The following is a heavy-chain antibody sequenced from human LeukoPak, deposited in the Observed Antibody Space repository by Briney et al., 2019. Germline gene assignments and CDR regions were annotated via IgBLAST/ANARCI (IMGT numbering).Heavy chain of an antibody. Sequence: VAPVKVSCKASGGTFSSYAISWVRQAPGQGLEWMGGIIPIFGTANYAQKFQGRVTITADESTSTAYMELSSLRSEDTAVYYCATPEGGALDAFDIRGQGTMVTVSS. J-gene: IGHJ3*02. CDR1: GGTFSSYA. CDR3: ATPEGGALDAFDI. V-gene: IGHV1-69*13. CDR2: IIPIFGTA. D-gene: IGHD1-26*01.